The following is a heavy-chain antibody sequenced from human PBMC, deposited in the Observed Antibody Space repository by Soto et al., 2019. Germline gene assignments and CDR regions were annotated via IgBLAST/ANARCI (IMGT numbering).Heavy chain of an antibody. CDR3: AAATTWNFHFPY. CDR2: IWYDGSNK. J-gene: IGHJ4*02. CDR1: GFTISTHG. D-gene: IGHD1-7*01. V-gene: IGHV3-33*03. Sequence: QAQLVESGGGVVQPGTSLRLSCAASGFTISTHGMHWVRQAPGKGLEWLANIWYDGSNKFYAESVKGRFSISKDNSKNTLYLQMSSLRAEDTAVYYWAAATTWNFHFPYWGQGTQVTVSS.